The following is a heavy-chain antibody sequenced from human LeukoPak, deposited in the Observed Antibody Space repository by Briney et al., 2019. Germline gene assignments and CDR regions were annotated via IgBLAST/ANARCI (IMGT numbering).Heavy chain of an antibody. CDR3: ARDFQDIVVVVAAFWFDP. D-gene: IGHD2-15*01. J-gene: IGHJ5*02. V-gene: IGHV1-2*02. Sequence: RASVKVSCKASGYTFTGYYMHWVRQAPGQGLEWMGWINPNSGGTNYAQKFQGRVTMTRDTSISTAYMELSRLRSDDTAVYYCARDFQDIVVVVAAFWFDPWGQGTLVTVSS. CDR2: INPNSGGT. CDR1: GYTFTGYY.